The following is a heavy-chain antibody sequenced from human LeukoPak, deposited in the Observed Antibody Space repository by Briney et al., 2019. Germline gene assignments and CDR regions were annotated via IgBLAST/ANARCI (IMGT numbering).Heavy chain of an antibody. V-gene: IGHV3-30*18. CDR3: AKGGRAPSITMIVVAATYYYGMDV. CDR1: GFTFSSYG. D-gene: IGHD3-22*01. J-gene: IGHJ6*02. Sequence: GGSLRLFCAASGFTFSSYGMHWVRQAPGKGLEWVAVISYDGGNKYYADSVKGRFTISRDNSKNTLYLQMNSLRAEDTAVYYCAKGGRAPSITMIVVAATYYYGMDVWGQGTTVTVSS. CDR2: ISYDGGNK.